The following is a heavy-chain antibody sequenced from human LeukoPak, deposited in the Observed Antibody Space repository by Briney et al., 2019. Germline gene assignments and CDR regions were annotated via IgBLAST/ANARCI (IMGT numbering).Heavy chain of an antibody. CDR1: GFTFGDYA. D-gene: IGHD6-19*01. V-gene: IGHV3-49*03. CDR3: TRDKIIAVAGTLTSWFDH. J-gene: IGHJ5*02. CDR2: IRSKAYGGTT. Sequence: GRSLRLSCTASGFTFGDYAMSWFRQAPGKGLEWVGFIRSKAYGGTTEYAASVKGRFTISRDDSKSIAYLQMNSLKTEDTAVYYCTRDKIIAVAGTLTSWFDHWGQGTLVTASS.